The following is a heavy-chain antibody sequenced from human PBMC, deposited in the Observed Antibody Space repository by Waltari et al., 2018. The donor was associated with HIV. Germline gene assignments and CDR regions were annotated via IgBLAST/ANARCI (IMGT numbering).Heavy chain of an antibody. CDR2: IWFDGGKK. CDR3: ARASPEGGYLDY. V-gene: IGHV3-33*01. J-gene: IGHJ4*02. CDR1: GFRFSASG. D-gene: IGHD2-15*01. Sequence: QVQVVESGGGVVQPGTSLRLSCEASGFRFSASGMHWVRQAPGKGLEWVAVIWFDGGKKVFADSVKGRFTISRDNSKNTVELHMNSVTAEDTAVYYCARASPEGGYLDYWGQGTLVTVSS.